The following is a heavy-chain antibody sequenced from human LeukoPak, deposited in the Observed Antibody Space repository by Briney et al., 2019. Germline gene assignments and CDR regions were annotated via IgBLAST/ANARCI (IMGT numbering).Heavy chain of an antibody. CDR1: GFTLSSYS. V-gene: IGHV3-21*01. CDR3: ARGTWIQLWLIDY. J-gene: IGHJ4*02. Sequence: GGSLRLSCTASGFTLSSYSMNWVRQAPGKGLEWVSPITSSSSYIYYGDSVKGRFTISRDNAKNSLYLQMNSLRAEDTAVYYCARGTWIQLWLIDYWGQGTLVTVSS. CDR2: ITSSSSYI. D-gene: IGHD5-18*01.